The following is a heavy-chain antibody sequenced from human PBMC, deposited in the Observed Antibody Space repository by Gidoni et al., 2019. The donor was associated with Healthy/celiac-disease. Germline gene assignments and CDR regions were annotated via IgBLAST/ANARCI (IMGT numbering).Heavy chain of an antibody. J-gene: IGHJ4*02. D-gene: IGHD2-2*01. Sequence: EVQLLESGGGLVQPAGSLRLSCAASGFPFRSYAMSWVRQAPGKGLEWVSAISGSGGSTYYADSVKGRFTISRDNSKNTLYLQMNSLRAEDTAVYYCATPPRTSRGVRYYFDYWGQGTLVTVSS. CDR3: ATPPRTSRGVRYYFDY. V-gene: IGHV3-23*01. CDR1: GFPFRSYA. CDR2: ISGSGGST.